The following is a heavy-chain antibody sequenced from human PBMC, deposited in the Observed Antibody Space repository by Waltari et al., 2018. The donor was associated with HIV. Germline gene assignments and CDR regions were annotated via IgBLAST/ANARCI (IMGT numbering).Heavy chain of an antibody. Sequence: EVQLVESGGGLIQPGGSPRLSCAASGFTVSSNYMSWVRQAPGKGLEWVSVSYSGGSTYYADSVKGRFTISRDNSKNTLYLQMNSLRAEDTAVYYCARSHDSSGYYYYFDYWGQGTLVTVSS. CDR2: SYSGGST. J-gene: IGHJ4*02. CDR3: ARSHDSSGYYYYFDY. CDR1: GFTVSSNY. D-gene: IGHD3-22*01. V-gene: IGHV3-53*01.